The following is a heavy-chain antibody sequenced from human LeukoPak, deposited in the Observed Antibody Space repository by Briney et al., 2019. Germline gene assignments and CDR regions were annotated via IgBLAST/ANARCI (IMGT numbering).Heavy chain of an antibody. CDR1: GFTFSSYA. Sequence: GRSLRLSCAASGFTFSSYAMHWVRQAPDKGLEWVAVISYDGSNKYYADSVKGRFTIPRDNSKNTLYLQMNSLRAEDTAVYYCARAREAFDIWGQGTMVTVSS. CDR3: ARAREAFDI. J-gene: IGHJ3*02. CDR2: ISYDGSNK. V-gene: IGHV3-30*04.